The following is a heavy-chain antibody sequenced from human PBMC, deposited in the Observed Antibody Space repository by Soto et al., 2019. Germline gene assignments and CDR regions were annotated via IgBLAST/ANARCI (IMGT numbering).Heavy chain of an antibody. Sequence: QVQLVESGGGVVQPGRSLRLSCAASGFTFSSYAMHWVRQAPGKGLEWVAVISYDGSNKYYADSVKGRFTISRDNSKNTLYLQMNGLRAEDTAVYYCARAGYSSGWWYFDYWGQGTLVTVSS. V-gene: IGHV3-30-3*01. CDR3: ARAGYSSGWWYFDY. CDR1: GFTFSSYA. D-gene: IGHD6-19*01. J-gene: IGHJ4*02. CDR2: ISYDGSNK.